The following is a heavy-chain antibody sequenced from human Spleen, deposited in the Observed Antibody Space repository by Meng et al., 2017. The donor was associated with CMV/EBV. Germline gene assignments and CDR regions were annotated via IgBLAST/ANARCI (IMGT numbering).Heavy chain of an antibody. V-gene: IGHV1-2*02. D-gene: IGHD6-13*01. J-gene: IGHJ1*01. CDR2: INTYAGGS. CDR1: GFTCRAYY. Sequence: KASGFTCRAYYMHWVRQAPGQGLEWMGWINTYAGGSSYAQKFQGRVTMTRDTSLSTAYLELSSLRSDDTAVYYCARDVGSSWPAYFQHWGQGTLVTVSS. CDR3: ARDVGSSWPAYFQH.